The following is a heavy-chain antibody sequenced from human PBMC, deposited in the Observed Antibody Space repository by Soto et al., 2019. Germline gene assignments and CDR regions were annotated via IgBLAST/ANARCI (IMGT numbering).Heavy chain of an antibody. CDR1: GFTFSIYA. V-gene: IGHV3-30-3*01. Sequence: GGSLRLSCAASGFTFSIYAMHWVRQAPGKGLEWVAVISYDGSNKYYADSVKGRFTISRDNSKNTLYLQMNSLRAEDTAVYYCARGSGSYYNVLDYWGQGTLVTVS. CDR3: ARGSGSYYNVLDY. CDR2: ISYDGSNK. J-gene: IGHJ4*02. D-gene: IGHD3-10*01.